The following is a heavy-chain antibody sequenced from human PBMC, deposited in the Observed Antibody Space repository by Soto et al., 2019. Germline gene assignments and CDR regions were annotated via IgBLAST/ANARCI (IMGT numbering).Heavy chain of an antibody. Sequence: VASVKVSCKASGGTFSSYAISWVRQAPGQGLEWMGGIIPIFGTANYAQKFQGRVTITADESTSTAYMELSSLRFEDTAVYYCARGITGTTIYYYGMDVWGQGTTVTVSS. CDR2: IIPIFGTA. J-gene: IGHJ6*02. V-gene: IGHV1-69*13. CDR3: ARGITGTTIYYYGMDV. CDR1: GGTFSSYA. D-gene: IGHD1-7*01.